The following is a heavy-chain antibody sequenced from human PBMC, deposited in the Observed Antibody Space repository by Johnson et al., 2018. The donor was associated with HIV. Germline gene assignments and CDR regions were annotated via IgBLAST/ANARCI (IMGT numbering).Heavy chain of an antibody. CDR1: GFTFDDYG. CDR3: ARGGPYCGGDCAHTDAFEI. V-gene: IGHV3-20*04. Sequence: VQLVESGGGVVRPGGSLRLSCAVSGFTFDDYGMSWVRQAPGKGLEWISGINWNGASTGYADSVRGRFTISRDNAKNSLYLQMNSLRAEDTALYYCARGGPYCGGDCAHTDAFEIWGQGTMVTVSS. D-gene: IGHD2-21*01. CDR2: INWNGAST. J-gene: IGHJ3*02.